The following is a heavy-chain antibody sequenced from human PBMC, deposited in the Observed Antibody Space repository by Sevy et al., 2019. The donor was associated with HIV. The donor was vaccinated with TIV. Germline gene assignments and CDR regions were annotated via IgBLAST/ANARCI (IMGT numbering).Heavy chain of an antibody. D-gene: IGHD3-10*01. Sequence: GGSLGLSCAASGFTFSSYAMSWVRQAPGKGLEWVSGISGSGGSTYYADSVKGRFTISRDNSKNTLYLQMNSLRAEDTAVYYCARVAGSGTYYSGDFDYWGQGTLVTVSS. CDR3: ARVAGSGTYYSGDFDY. V-gene: IGHV3-23*01. CDR1: GFTFSSYA. CDR2: ISGSGGST. J-gene: IGHJ4*02.